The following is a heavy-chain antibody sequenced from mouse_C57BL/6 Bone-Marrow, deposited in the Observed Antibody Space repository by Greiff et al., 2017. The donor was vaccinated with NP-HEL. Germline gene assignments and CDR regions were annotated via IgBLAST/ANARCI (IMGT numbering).Heavy chain of an antibody. CDR3: ARGFITTEGFAY. D-gene: IGHD1-1*01. V-gene: IGHV1-81*01. CDR2: IYPRSGNT. Sequence: VQLQQSGAELARPGASVKLSCKASGYTFTSYGISWVKQRTGQGLEWIGEIYPRSGNTYYNEKFKGKATLTADKSSSTAYMELRSLTSEDSAVYFCARGFITTEGFAYWGQGTLVTVSA. J-gene: IGHJ3*01. CDR1: GYTFTSYG.